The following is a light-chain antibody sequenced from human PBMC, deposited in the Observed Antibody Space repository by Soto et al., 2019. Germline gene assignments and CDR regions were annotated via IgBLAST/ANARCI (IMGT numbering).Light chain of an antibody. Sequence: EIVLTQSPATLSVSPGERATLSCRASQSVSSSYLAWYQQKPGQAPRLLIFVASNRATGVPDRFSGSGSGTDDTPTIISREAEDDSVEYLHQRYGGPPITFGQGTRLENK. V-gene: IGKV3D-20*02. CDR3: HQRYGGPPIT. CDR1: QSVSSSY. CDR2: VAS. J-gene: IGKJ5*01.